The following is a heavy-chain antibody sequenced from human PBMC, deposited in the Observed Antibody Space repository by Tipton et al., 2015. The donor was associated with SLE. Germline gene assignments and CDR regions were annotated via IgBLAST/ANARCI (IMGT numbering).Heavy chain of an antibody. CDR1: GASISSYY. V-gene: IGHV4-59*08. CDR2: IYYSGST. J-gene: IGHJ4*02. D-gene: IGHD3-10*01. Sequence: LRLSCTVSGASISSYYWTWIRQAPGKGLEWIGYIYYSGSTKYNPSLKSRVTFSVDTSKKQFSLELNSVTAADTAVYYCAGHVNYYGPRIGDWGQGTLVTVSS. CDR3: AGHVNYYGPRIGD.